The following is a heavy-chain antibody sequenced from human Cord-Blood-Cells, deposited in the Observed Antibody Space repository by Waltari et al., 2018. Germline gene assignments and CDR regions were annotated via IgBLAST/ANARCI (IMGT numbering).Heavy chain of an antibody. Sequence: QVQLQESGPGLVKPSETLSLTCTVSGYSISSGYYWGWIRQPPGKGLEWIGIIYHSGSTYYNPSLKSRVTISVDTSKNQFSLKLSSVTAADTAVYYCARGVWSGYYTMWGQGTLVTVSS. CDR3: ARGVWSGYYTM. CDR1: GYSISSGYY. CDR2: IYHSGST. V-gene: IGHV4-38-2*02. D-gene: IGHD3-3*01. J-gene: IGHJ4*02.